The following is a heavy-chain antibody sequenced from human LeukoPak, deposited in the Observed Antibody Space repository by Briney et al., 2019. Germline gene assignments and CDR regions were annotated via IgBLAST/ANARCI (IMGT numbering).Heavy chain of an antibody. CDR2: ITGGGDRT. D-gene: IGHD6-13*01. CDR1: EFTFSRFA. Sequence: GGSLRLSCAASEFTFSRFAMCWGRQAPGEGLEWVSAITGGGDRTYHAHSVKGRFPISRDNSKNTLYLQMNSLRVEDTAVYYCAKGSAGSRPYYFDYWGQGTLVTVSS. V-gene: IGHV3-23*01. CDR3: AKGSAGSRPYYFDY. J-gene: IGHJ4*02.